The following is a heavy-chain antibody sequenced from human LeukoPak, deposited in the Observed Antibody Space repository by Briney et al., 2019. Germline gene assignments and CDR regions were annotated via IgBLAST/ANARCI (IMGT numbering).Heavy chain of an antibody. J-gene: IGHJ4*02. V-gene: IGHV4-59*01. D-gene: IGHD3-22*01. CDR1: GADIRTYY. Sequence: PSETLSLTCTVSGADIRTYYWSWLRQPPGKGLEWIGYIYYSGSTNYNPSLKSRVTISVDTSKNQFSLKLSSVTAADTAVYYCARHHYYDSSGYRDYWGQGTLVTVSS. CDR2: IYYSGST. CDR3: ARHHYYDSSGYRDY.